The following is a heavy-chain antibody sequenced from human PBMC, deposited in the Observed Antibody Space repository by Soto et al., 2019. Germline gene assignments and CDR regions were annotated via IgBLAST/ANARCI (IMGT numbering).Heavy chain of an antibody. CDR1: GGSISSSNW. CDR3: ASGRDGSGSKFAY. CDR2: IYHSGST. Sequence: SETLSLSCAVSGGSISSSNWWSWVRQPPGKGLEWIGEIYHSGSTNYNPSLKSQVTISVDKSKNQFSLKLSSVTAADTALYYCASGRDGSGSKFAYWGQGTVVTVSS. J-gene: IGHJ4*02. D-gene: IGHD3-10*01. V-gene: IGHV4-4*02.